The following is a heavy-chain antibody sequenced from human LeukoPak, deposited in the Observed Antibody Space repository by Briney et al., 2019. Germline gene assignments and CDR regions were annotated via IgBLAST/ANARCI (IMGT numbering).Heavy chain of an antibody. V-gene: IGHV3-23*01. CDR1: GFTFSSYA. Sequence: GGSLRLSCAASGFTFSSYAMSWVRQAPGKGLEWVSAISGSGGSTYYADSVKGRFTISRDKSKNTLYLQMNSLRAEDTAVYYCAKDDSFSSSWYFDYWGQGTLVTVSS. J-gene: IGHJ4*02. CDR2: ISGSGGST. D-gene: IGHD6-13*01. CDR3: AKDDSFSSSWYFDY.